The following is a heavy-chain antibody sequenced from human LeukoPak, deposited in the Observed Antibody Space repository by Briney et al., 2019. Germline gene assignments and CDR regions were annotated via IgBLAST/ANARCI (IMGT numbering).Heavy chain of an antibody. CDR1: GFTFSNSY. Sequence: PGGSMRLPCAASGFTFSNSYMSWVRQAPGKGLEWVSLIYPSGNIYYADSVKGRFTISRDNSKNTLYLQMNSLRAEDTAVYYCAKDQIPFTAMVPFDYWGQGTLVTDSS. CDR2: IYPSGNI. J-gene: IGHJ4*02. D-gene: IGHD5-18*01. CDR3: AKDQIPFTAMVPFDY. V-gene: IGHV3-66*03.